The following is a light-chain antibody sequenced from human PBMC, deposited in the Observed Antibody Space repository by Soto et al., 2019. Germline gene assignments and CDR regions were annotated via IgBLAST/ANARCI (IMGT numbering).Light chain of an antibody. CDR2: GNS. J-gene: IGLJ2*01. V-gene: IGLV1-40*01. Sequence: QSVLTQPPSVSGAPGQRVTISCTGSSSNIGAGYDVHWYQQLPGTAPKLLIYGNSNRPSGVPDRFSGSKSGTSASLAITGLQAEDEADYYCQSYDSSLSGSHVVFGGGTKRTVL. CDR3: QSYDSSLSGSHVV. CDR1: SSNIGAGYD.